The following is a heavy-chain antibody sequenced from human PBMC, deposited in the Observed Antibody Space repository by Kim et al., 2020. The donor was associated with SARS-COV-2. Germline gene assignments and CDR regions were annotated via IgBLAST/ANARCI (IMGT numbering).Heavy chain of an antibody. J-gene: IGHJ3*02. CDR2: IYYSGST. CDR3: ARVPMYYDILTGYYTHDAFDI. V-gene: IGHV4-59*01. CDR1: GGSISSYY. Sequence: SETLSLTCTVSGGSISSYYWSWIRQPPGKGLEWIGYIYYSGSTNYNPSLKSRVTISVDTSKNQFSLKLSSVTAADTAVYYCARVPMYYDILTGYYTHDAFDIWGQGTMVTVSS. D-gene: IGHD3-9*01.